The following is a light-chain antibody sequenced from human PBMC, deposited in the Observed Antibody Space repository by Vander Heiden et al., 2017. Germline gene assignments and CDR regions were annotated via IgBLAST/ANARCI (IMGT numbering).Light chain of an antibody. CDR3: CSYAGSYTLWV. CDR1: SSDVGGYNY. V-gene: IGLV2-11*01. CDR2: DVT. J-gene: IGLJ3*02. Sequence: QSALTQPRSGSAPPGQSVTISCTGTSSDVGGYNYVSWFQQHPGKAPKLMIYDVTKRPSGVPDRFSGSKSGNTASLTISGLQAEDEADYYCCSYAGSYTLWVFGGGTKLTVL.